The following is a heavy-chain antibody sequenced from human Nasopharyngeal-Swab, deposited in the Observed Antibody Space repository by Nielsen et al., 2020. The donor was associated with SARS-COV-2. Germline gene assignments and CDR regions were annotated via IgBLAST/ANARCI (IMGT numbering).Heavy chain of an antibody. V-gene: IGHV3-21*01. Sequence: VRQAPGKGLEWVSFISSSGSHKYYADSMKGRFTISRDNAKSSLYLQLSSLRAEDTAAYYCARVEEYYYGSGSLSDNWGQGTLVTVSS. J-gene: IGHJ4*02. CDR2: ISSSGSHK. D-gene: IGHD3-10*01. CDR3: ARVEEYYYGSGSLSDN.